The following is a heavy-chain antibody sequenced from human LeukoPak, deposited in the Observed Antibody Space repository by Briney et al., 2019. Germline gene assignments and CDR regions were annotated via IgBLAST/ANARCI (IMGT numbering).Heavy chain of an antibody. Sequence: PSETLSLTCTVSGGSINSDSHHWGWIRQPPGKGLEWIGSMYYKGYTYYNPSLKSRVTISLDTSKNQFSLKLSFVTAADTAVYYCARGVAAPGTGGLSWFDPWGQGTLVTVSS. CDR3: ARGVAAPGTGGLSWFDP. CDR1: GGSINSDSHH. D-gene: IGHD6-13*01. CDR2: MYYKGYT. V-gene: IGHV4-39*07. J-gene: IGHJ5*02.